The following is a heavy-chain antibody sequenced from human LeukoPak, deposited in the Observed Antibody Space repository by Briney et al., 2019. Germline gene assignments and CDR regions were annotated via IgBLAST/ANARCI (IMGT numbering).Heavy chain of an antibody. CDR1: GGTFSSYA. V-gene: IGHV1-69*05. Sequence: ASVKVSCKASGGTFSSYAISWVRQAPGQGLEWMGGIIPIFGTANYAQKFQGRVTITTDESTSTAYMELSSLRSEDTAVYYCARDGYNYGWFDPWGQGTLVTVSS. CDR2: IIPIFGTA. J-gene: IGHJ5*02. CDR3: ARDGYNYGWFDP. D-gene: IGHD5-24*01.